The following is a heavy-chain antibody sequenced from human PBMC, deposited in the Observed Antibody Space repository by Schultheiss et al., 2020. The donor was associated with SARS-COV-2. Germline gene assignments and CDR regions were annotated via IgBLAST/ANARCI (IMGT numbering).Heavy chain of an antibody. Sequence: SETLSLTCTVSGGSISSSSYYWNWIRQPPGKGLEWIGEINHSGSTNYNPSLKSRVTISVDTSKNQFSLKLSSVTAADTAVYYCARVWTGADYYYYGMDVWGQGTTVTVSS. J-gene: IGHJ6*02. D-gene: IGHD3/OR15-3a*01. CDR1: GGSISSSSYY. V-gene: IGHV4-39*07. CDR3: ARVWTGADYYYYGMDV. CDR2: INHSGST.